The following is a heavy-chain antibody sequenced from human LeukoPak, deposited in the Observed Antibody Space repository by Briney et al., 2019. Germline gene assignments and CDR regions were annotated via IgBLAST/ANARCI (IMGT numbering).Heavy chain of an antibody. D-gene: IGHD1-26*01. CDR1: GYTFTSYG. V-gene: IGHV1-18*01. CDR3: ARALSGSYYMGY. J-gene: IGHJ4*02. CDR2: ISAYNGNT. Sequence: ASVKVSCKASGYTFTSYGISWVRQAPGQGLEWMGWISAYNGNTNYAQKLQGRVTMTTDTSTSTAYMELSRLRSDDTAVYYCARALSGSYYMGYWGQGTLVTVSS.